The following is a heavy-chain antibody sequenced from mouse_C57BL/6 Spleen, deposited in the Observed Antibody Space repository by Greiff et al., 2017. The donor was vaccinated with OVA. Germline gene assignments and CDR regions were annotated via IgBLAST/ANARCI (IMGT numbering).Heavy chain of an antibody. CDR2: INPNNGGT. J-gene: IGHJ2*01. CDR3: ARLDDGFYYFDY. D-gene: IGHD2-3*01. Sequence: VQLQQSGPELVKPGASVKMSCKASGYTFTDYNMHWVKQSHGKSLEWIGYINPNNGGTSYNQKFKGKATLTVNKSSSTAYMELRSLTSEDSAVYYCARLDDGFYYFDYWGQGTTLTVSS. CDR1: GYTFTDYN. V-gene: IGHV1-22*01.